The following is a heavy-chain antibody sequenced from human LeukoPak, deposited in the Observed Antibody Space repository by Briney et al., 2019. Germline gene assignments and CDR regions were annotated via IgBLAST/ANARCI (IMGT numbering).Heavy chain of an antibody. V-gene: IGHV3-23*01. CDR3: AKDTSIGKYCTNGVCSPFDY. CDR1: GFTFSSYA. CDR2: ISDSGDYT. Sequence: GGSLRLSCAGSGFTFSSYAMSWVRQAPGQGLEWVSAISDSGDYTSYADSVRGRFTISRDNSRNTLYLQMISLRPEDTAVNYCAKDTSIGKYCTNGVCSPFDYWGQGTLVTVSS. J-gene: IGHJ4*02. D-gene: IGHD2-8*01.